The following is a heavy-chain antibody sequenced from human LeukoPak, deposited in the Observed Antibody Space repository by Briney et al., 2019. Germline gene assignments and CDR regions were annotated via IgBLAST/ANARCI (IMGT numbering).Heavy chain of an antibody. CDR1: GGTFSSYA. D-gene: IGHD1-26*01. CDR3: ASSRELRDTPHADSSTNDYYYYGMDV. CDR2: IIPILGIA. Sequence: SVKVSCTSSGGTFSSYAIIWVRQAPGQGLEWMGRIIPILGIANYAQKFQGRVTITADKSTSTAYMELSSLRSEDTAVYYCASSRELRDTPHADSSTNDYYYYGMDVWGQGTTVTVSS. J-gene: IGHJ6*02. V-gene: IGHV1-69*04.